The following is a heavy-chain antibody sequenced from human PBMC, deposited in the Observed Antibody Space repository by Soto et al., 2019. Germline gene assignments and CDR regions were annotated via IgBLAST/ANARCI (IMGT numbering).Heavy chain of an antibody. J-gene: IGHJ3*02. D-gene: IGHD3-3*01. CDR3: TTDGYITIFGVVIKDAFDI. CDR2: IKSKTDGGTT. V-gene: IGHV3-15*01. Sequence: PGGSLRLSCAASGFTFSNAWMSWVRQAPGKVLEWVGRIKSKTDGGTTDYAAPVKGRFTISRDDSKNTLYLQMNSLKTEDTAVYYCTTDGYITIFGVVIKDAFDIWGQGTMVTVSS. CDR1: GFTFSNAW.